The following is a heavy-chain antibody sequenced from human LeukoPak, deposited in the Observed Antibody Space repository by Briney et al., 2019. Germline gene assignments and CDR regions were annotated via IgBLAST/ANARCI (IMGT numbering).Heavy chain of an antibody. CDR2: INPNTGGT. J-gene: IGHJ6*02. CDR3: ARGRATVTTLSGMDV. D-gene: IGHD4-17*01. Sequence: ASVKVSCKASGYTFIGYYMHWVRQAPGQGLEWMGWINPNTGGTNYAQKLQGWVTMTRDTSISTAYMELSRLTSDDTAVYYCARGRATVTTLSGMDVWGQGTTVTVSS. CDR1: GYTFIGYY. V-gene: IGHV1-2*04.